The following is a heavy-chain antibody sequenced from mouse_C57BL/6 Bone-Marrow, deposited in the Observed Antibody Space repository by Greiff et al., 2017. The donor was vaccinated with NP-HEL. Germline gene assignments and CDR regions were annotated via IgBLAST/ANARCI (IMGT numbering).Heavy chain of an antibody. CDR3: ARHRGYYARDY. CDR1: GFTFSDYG. CDR2: ISNLAYSI. Sequence: EVQLVESGGGLVQPGGSLKLSCAASGFTFSDYGMAWVRQAPRKGPAWVAFISNLAYSIYYADTVTGLFTIARENAKNTLYLETSSLRSEDTAMYYCARHRGYYARDYWGQGTSVTVSS. V-gene: IGHV5-15*01. J-gene: IGHJ4*01.